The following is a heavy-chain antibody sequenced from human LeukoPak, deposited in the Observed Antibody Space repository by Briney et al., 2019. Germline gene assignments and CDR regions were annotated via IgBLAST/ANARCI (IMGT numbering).Heavy chain of an antibody. Sequence: GSLRLSCAASGFTVSSNYMGWVRQAPGKGLEWVSVIYSGGDTYYADSVKGRLTISRDNSKNMIYLEMSSLKAEDTAVYYCAKERSLEIAVAGTIFDYWGQGTLVTASS. CDR2: IYSGGDT. V-gene: IGHV3-66*01. CDR1: GFTVSSNY. D-gene: IGHD6-19*01. CDR3: AKERSLEIAVAGTIFDY. J-gene: IGHJ4*02.